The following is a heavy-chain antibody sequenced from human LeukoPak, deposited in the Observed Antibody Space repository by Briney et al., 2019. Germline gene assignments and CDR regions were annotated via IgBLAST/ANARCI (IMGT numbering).Heavy chain of an antibody. J-gene: IGHJ5*02. CDR1: GGSISSSSYY. CDR3: ARLKAVAGTLNWFDP. Sequence: SETLSLTYTVSGGSISSSSYYWGWIRQPPGKGLEWIGSIYYSGSTYYNPSLKSRVTISVDTSKNQFSLKLSSVTAADTAVYYCARLKAVAGTLNWFDPWGQGTLVTVSS. CDR2: IYYSGST. D-gene: IGHD6-19*01. V-gene: IGHV4-39*01.